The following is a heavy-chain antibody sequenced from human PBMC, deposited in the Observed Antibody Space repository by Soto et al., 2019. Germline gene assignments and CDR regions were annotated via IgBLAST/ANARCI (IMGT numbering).Heavy chain of an antibody. V-gene: IGHV3-15*07. CDR3: TTDLSIASIGWFMTPETDY. Sequence: EVQLVESGGGLVKPGGSLRLSCAASGFTFSNAWMNWVRQAPGKGLEWVGRIKSKTDGGTKDYAAPFKGRYTISRDDSKNTLYLQMNSLKTDDTAVYYCTTDLSIASIGWFMTPETDYWGQGTLVTVSS. CDR2: IKSKTDGGTK. J-gene: IGHJ4*02. D-gene: IGHD6-19*01. CDR1: GFTFSNAW.